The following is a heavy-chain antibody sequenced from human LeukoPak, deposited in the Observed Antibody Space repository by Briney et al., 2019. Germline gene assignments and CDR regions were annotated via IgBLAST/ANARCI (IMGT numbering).Heavy chain of an antibody. CDR2: FDPEDGET. V-gene: IGHV1-24*01. CDR1: GYTLTELS. Sequence: ASVKVSCKVSGYTLTELSMHWVRQAPGKGLGWMGGFDPEDGETIYAQKFQGRVTMTEDTTTDTAYMELSSLRSEDTAVYYCARLRRTRFGELFDWFDPWGQGTLVTVSS. D-gene: IGHD3-10*01. J-gene: IGHJ5*02. CDR3: ARLRRTRFGELFDWFDP.